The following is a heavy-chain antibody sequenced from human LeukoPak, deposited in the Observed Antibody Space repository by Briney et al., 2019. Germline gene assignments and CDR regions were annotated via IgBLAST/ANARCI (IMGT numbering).Heavy chain of an antibody. CDR1: GFTFSSYA. J-gene: IGHJ4*02. D-gene: IGHD6-19*01. Sequence: PPGGSLRLSCAASGFTFSSYAMSWVRQAPGKGLEWVSALSGGGGSTYYADSVKGRFTISRDNSKNTLYMQMNSLRADDTAVYYCAKGVAGTGFDYWGQGTLVTVSS. CDR2: LSGGGGST. CDR3: AKGVAGTGFDY. V-gene: IGHV3-23*01.